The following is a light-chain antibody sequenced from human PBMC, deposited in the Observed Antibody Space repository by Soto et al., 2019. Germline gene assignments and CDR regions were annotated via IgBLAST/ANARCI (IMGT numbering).Light chain of an antibody. CDR2: GAS. Sequence: GDSVTIACRASQNINNTLNWYQQTSGKAPNLLIYGASNFQSGVPSRFRGSGSGTDFTLAITVLQPEDFATYYCQQRFHSPYTFGNGNKLDI. J-gene: IGKJ2*01. V-gene: IGKV1-39*01. CDR1: QNINNT. CDR3: QQRFHSPYT.